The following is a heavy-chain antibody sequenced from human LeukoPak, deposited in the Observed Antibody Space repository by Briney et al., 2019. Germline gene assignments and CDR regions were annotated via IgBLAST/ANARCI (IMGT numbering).Heavy chain of an antibody. CDR3: ARQVASGNFDS. V-gene: IGHV5-51*01. J-gene: IGHJ4*02. Sequence: GESLKISCKGSGYTFTTYWIGWVRQMPGKGLGWMGIIYPGDSDTRYSPSFQGQVTMSVDMSISTAYLQWSSLKASDTAMYYCARQVASGNFDSWGQGTRVTVSS. CDR1: GYTFTTYW. D-gene: IGHD5-12*01. CDR2: IYPGDSDT.